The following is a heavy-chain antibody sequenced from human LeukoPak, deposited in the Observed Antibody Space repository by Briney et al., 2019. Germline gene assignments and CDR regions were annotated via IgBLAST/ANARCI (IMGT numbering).Heavy chain of an antibody. CDR2: ISGSGGST. J-gene: IGHJ4*02. Sequence: PGGSLRLSCAASGFTFSSYAMSWVRQAPGKGLEWVSAISGSGGSTYYADSVKGRFTISRDNSKNTLYLQMNSLRAEDTAVYYCAKDLIITVTRAPFDYWGQGPLVTVSS. D-gene: IGHD4-17*01. V-gene: IGHV3-23*01. CDR3: AKDLIITVTRAPFDY. CDR1: GFTFSSYA.